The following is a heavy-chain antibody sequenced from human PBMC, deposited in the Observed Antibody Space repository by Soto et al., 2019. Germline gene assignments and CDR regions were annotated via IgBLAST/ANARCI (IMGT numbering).Heavy chain of an antibody. D-gene: IGHD1-1*01. V-gene: IGHV5-10-1*01. CDR2: IDPSDSYT. Sequence: PGESLKISCKGSGYSFTSYWISWVRQMPGKGLEWMGRIDPSDSYTNYSPSFQGHVTISADKSISTAYLQWSSLKASDTAMYYCARHEGDDAPNYGMDVWGQGTTVTVSS. CDR1: GYSFTSYW. CDR3: ARHEGDDAPNYGMDV. J-gene: IGHJ6*02.